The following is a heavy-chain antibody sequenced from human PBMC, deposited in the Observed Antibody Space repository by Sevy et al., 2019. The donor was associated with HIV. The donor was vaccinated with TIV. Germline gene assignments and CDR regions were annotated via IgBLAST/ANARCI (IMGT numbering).Heavy chain of an antibody. CDR3: ARGGGYSYGQGAGY. CDR2: MNPNSGNT. V-gene: IGHV1-8*01. J-gene: IGHJ4*02. D-gene: IGHD5-18*01. CDR1: GYTFTSYD. Sequence: ASVKVSCKASGYTFTSYDINWVRQATGQGLEWMGWMNPNSGNTGYAQKFQGRVTMTRNTSIGTAYMELSSLRSEDTAVYYCARGGGYSYGQGAGYWGQGTLVTVSS.